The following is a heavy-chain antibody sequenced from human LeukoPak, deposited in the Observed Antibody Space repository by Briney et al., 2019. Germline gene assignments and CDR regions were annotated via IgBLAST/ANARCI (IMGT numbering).Heavy chain of an antibody. CDR1: GGSISSGSYY. J-gene: IGHJ2*01. CDR3: ARTLGLGYSGYGRYWYFDL. CDR2: IYYSGST. D-gene: IGHD5-12*01. Sequence: SQTLSLTCTVSGGSISSGSYYWSWIRQPPGKGLEWIGYIYYSGSTNYNPSLKSRVTISVDTSKNQFSLKLSSVTAADTAVYYCARTLGLGYSGYGRYWYFDLWGRGTLVTVSS. V-gene: IGHV4-61*01.